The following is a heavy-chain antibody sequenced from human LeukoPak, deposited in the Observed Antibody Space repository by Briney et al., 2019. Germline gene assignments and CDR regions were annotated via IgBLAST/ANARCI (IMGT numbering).Heavy chain of an antibody. CDR1: GGSFSGYY. CDR2: IYYSGST. J-gene: IGHJ4*02. V-gene: IGHV4-59*01. CDR3: ARGAIYGSGSYYAY. Sequence: SETLSLTCAVYGGSFSGYYWSWIRQPPGKGLEWIGYIYYSGSTNYNPSLKSRVTISVDTSKNQFSLKLSSVTAADTAVYYCARGAIYGSGSYYAYWGQGTLVTVSS. D-gene: IGHD3-10*01.